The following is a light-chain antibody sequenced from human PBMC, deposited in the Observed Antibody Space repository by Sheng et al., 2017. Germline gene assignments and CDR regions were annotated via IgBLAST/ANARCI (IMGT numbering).Light chain of an antibody. CDR3: QQYYTSLT. Sequence: DIQMTQSPSTLSASVGDRVTITCRASQDVGRWVAWYQQKPGKAPQFLIYEASRLESGVPVRFSGSGSGTEFSLTITSLQPDDFGTYYCQQYYTSLTFGPGTKVEI. CDR1: QDVGRW. V-gene: IGKV1-5*01. CDR2: EAS. J-gene: IGKJ4*01.